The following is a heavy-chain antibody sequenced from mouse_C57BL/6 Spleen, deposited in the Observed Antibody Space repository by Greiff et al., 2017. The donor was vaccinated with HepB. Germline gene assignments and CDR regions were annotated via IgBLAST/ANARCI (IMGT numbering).Heavy chain of an antibody. J-gene: IGHJ4*01. Sequence: EVQLQQSGTVLARPGASVKMSCKTSGYTFTSYWMHWVKQRPGQGLEWIGAIYPGNSDTSYNQKFKGKAKLTAVTSASTAYMELSSLTNEDSAVYYCTRSLLPWAMDYWGQGTSVTVSS. CDR1: GYTFTSYW. CDR3: TRSLLPWAMDY. D-gene: IGHD2-10*01. V-gene: IGHV1-5*01. CDR2: IYPGNSDT.